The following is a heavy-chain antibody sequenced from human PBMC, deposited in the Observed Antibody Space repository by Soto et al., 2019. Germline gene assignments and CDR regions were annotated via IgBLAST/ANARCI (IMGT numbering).Heavy chain of an antibody. Sequence: GGSLRLSCAASGFTFDDYAMHWVRQAPGKGLEWVSGISWNSGSIGYADSVKGRFTISRDNAKNSLYLQMNSLRAEDTALYYCAKDIGAGRLQSSYYYYGMDVWGQGTTVTVSS. CDR2: ISWNSGSI. CDR3: AKDIGAGRLQSSYYYYGMDV. J-gene: IGHJ6*02. D-gene: IGHD5-12*01. CDR1: GFTFDDYA. V-gene: IGHV3-9*01.